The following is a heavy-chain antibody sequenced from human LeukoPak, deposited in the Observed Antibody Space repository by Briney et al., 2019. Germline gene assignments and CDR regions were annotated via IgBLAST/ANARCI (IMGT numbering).Heavy chain of an antibody. CDR1: GGSISSSSYY. V-gene: IGHV4-39*07. Sequence: TSSETLYLTCTVSGGSISSSSYYWGWIRQPPGKGLEWIGDINRSGSTNYNPSLKSRVTISVDTSKNQFSLKLSSVTAADTAVYYCARGRPPPYSRKNTANNNWFDHWGQGTLVTVSS. J-gene: IGHJ5*02. CDR3: ARGRPPPYSRKNTANNNWFDH. D-gene: IGHD5-18*01. CDR2: INRSGST.